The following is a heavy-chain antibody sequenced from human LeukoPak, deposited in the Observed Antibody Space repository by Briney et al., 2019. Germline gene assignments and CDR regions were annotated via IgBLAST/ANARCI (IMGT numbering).Heavy chain of an antibody. D-gene: IGHD5-12*01. Sequence: GRSLGLSCTTSGFTFTNYGINWARQAPGKGLEWVAVIWYDGSNKYYADSVKGRFTISRDNSKNTLYLQMNSLRAEDTAVYYCARERATAFDYWGQGTLVTVSS. CDR3: ARERATAFDY. J-gene: IGHJ4*02. V-gene: IGHV3-33*01. CDR2: IWYDGSNK. CDR1: GFTFTNYG.